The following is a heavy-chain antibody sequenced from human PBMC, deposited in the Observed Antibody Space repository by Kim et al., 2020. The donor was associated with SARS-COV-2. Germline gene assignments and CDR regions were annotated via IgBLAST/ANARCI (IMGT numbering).Heavy chain of an antibody. D-gene: IGHD2-2*01. Sequence: GGSLRLSCAASGFTFSSYSMNWVRQAPGKGLEWVSYISSSSSTIYYADSVKGRFTISRDNAKNSLYLQMNSLRAEDTAVYYCVVAAWDNYGMDVWGQGTTVTVSS. CDR2: ISSSSSTI. J-gene: IGHJ6*02. CDR3: VVAAWDNYGMDV. V-gene: IGHV3-48*04. CDR1: GFTFSSYS.